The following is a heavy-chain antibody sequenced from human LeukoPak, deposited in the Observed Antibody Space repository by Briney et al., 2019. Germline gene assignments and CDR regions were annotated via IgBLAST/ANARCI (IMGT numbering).Heavy chain of an antibody. V-gene: IGHV3-48*01. D-gene: IGHD4-17*01. J-gene: IGHJ4*02. Sequence: GGSLRLSCAASGFTFSNYSMNWVRQAPGKGLEWVSYISSSGSTIYYADSVKGRFTISRDNAKNSLYLQMNSLRAEDTAVYYCARDIDNYGDYIPYWGQGTLVTVSS. CDR3: ARDIDNYGDYIPY. CDR2: ISSSGSTI. CDR1: GFTFSNYS.